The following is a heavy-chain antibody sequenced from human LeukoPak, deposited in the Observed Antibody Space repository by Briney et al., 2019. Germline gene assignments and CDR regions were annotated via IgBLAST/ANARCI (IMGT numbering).Heavy chain of an antibody. J-gene: IGHJ4*02. V-gene: IGHV3-30-3*01. Sequence: GGSLRLSCAASGFTFSSYAMHWVRQAPGKGLEWVAVISYDGSNKYYADSVKGRFTISRDNSKNTLYLQMNSLRAEDTAVYYCARGHLGYCSSTSCYTSDLDYWGQGTLVTVSS. D-gene: IGHD2-2*01. CDR1: GFTFSSYA. CDR3: ARGHLGYCSSTSCYTSDLDY. CDR2: ISYDGSNK.